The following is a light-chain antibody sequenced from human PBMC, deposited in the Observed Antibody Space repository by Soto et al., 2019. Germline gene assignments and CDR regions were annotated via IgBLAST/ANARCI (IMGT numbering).Light chain of an antibody. CDR1: QSVSGSD. V-gene: IGKV3D-15*01. CDR2: GVS. Sequence: EIVMTQSPGTLSLSPGERATLSCRASQSVSGSDLAWYQQKPGQAPRILISGVSSRATGIPDRFSGSGSGTELNLTISSLQSEDFAVYYCQKYNNWLGTFGQGTKVDIK. CDR3: QKYNNWLGT. J-gene: IGKJ1*01.